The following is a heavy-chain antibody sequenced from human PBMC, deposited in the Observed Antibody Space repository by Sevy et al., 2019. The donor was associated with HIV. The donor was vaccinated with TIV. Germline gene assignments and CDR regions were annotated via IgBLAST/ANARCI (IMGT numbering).Heavy chain of an antibody. CDR3: AKGLGMVQGALLSEDL. CDR2: IRYDGTTK. J-gene: IGHJ3*01. V-gene: IGHV3-30*02. CDR1: GFTFRSYG. D-gene: IGHD3-10*01. Sequence: GGSLRLSCAASGFTFRSYGMHWVRQAPGKGLEWVAFIRYDGTTKYCADSVKGRFTISRDNSKNTLYLQMNSLRPEDTSVYYCAKGLGMVQGALLSEDLWGQGTMVTVSS.